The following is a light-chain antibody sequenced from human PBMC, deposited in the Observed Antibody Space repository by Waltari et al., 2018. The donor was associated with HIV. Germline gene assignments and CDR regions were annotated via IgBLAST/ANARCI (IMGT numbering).Light chain of an antibody. Sequence: QSALTQPRSVSGSPGQSVTFSCAGIKFGLSDYNSVSWYQQRPGQAPKLILYNVHERPPAVPNRFAGPKSANTASLTISGLQAEDEATYFCCSYAGTYTWVFGGGTNVTV. J-gene: IGLJ3*02. CDR3: CSYAGTYTWV. CDR1: KFGLSDYNS. CDR2: NVH. V-gene: IGLV2-11*01.